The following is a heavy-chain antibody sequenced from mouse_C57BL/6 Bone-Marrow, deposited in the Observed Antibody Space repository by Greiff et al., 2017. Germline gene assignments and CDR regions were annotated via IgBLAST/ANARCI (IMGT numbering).Heavy chain of an antibody. D-gene: IGHD2-5*01. V-gene: IGHV1-69*01. CDR2: IDPSDSYT. Sequence: QVQLQQPGAELVLPGASVKLSCKASGYTFTSYWMHWVKQRPGQGLEWIGEIDPSDSYTNYNQKFKGKSTVTVDKSSSTAYMQLSSLTSEDSAVYYCARDSNYVWCAYWGQGTLVTVSA. J-gene: IGHJ3*01. CDR3: ARDSNYVWCAY. CDR1: GYTFTSYW.